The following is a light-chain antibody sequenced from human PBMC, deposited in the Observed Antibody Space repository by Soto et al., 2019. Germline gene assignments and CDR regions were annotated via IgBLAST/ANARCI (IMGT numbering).Light chain of an antibody. Sequence: EIVLTQSPGSLALSPGEGATRSCRASQSVSSNYLARYQQKPGQAPRLLLYGASSRATGIPDRFSGSGSGTDFTLSISRLESEDFAVYYCQQYGSSPRTFGQGTKVVIK. J-gene: IGKJ1*01. CDR1: QSVSSNY. V-gene: IGKV3-20*01. CDR3: QQYGSSPRT. CDR2: GAS.